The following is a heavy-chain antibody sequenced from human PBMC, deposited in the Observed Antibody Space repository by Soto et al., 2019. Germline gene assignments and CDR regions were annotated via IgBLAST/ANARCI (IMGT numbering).Heavy chain of an antibody. CDR3: AKGLGDFWSGYHTIPGD. V-gene: IGHV3-23*01. D-gene: IGHD3-3*01. CDR2: ISGSGGST. J-gene: IGHJ4*02. CDR1: GFTFSSYA. Sequence: VQLLESGGGLVQPGGSLRLSCAASGFTFSSYAMSWVRQAPGKGLEWVSAISGSGGSTYYADSVKGQFTISRDNSKNTRYLQMNSLRAEDTAVYYCAKGLGDFWSGYHTIPGDWGQGTLVTVSS.